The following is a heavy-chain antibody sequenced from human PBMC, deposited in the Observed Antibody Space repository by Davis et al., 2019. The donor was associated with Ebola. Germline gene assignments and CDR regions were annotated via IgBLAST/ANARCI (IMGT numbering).Heavy chain of an antibody. Sequence: SETLSLTCSVSGDSINTDSFLWAWVRQPPGKGLEWMGSVSFGGTTYYNPSLGSRVTMSADTSKNQFSLSLSSVTAADTAVFYCVRQKNGYGSGTYYLDYWGQGALVTVSS. D-gene: IGHD3-10*01. V-gene: IGHV4-39*01. CDR2: VSFGGTT. CDR1: GDSINTDSFL. J-gene: IGHJ4*02. CDR3: VRQKNGYGSGTYYLDY.